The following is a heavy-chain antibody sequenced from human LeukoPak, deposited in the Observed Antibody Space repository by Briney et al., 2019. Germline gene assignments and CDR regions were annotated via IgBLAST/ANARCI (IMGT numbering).Heavy chain of an antibody. CDR1: GYTFTSFG. Sequence: ASVKVSCKPSGYTFTSFGISWVRQAPAQGLEWMGWINAYNGNTNYAQKIQGRVTMTTDTSTSTAYMELNSLRSDDTAVYYCARDPRIVGSTPDWFDPWGQGTLVTVSS. CDR2: INAYNGNT. V-gene: IGHV1-18*01. CDR3: ARDPRIVGSTPDWFDP. D-gene: IGHD1-26*01. J-gene: IGHJ5*02.